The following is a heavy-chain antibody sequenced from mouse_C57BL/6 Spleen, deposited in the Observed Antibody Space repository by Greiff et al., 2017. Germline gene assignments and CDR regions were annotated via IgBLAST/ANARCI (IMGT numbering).Heavy chain of an antibody. CDR3: ARPWDDDMDY. J-gene: IGHJ4*01. D-gene: IGHD4-1*01. CDR2: ISSGSSTI. CDR1: GFTFSDYG. Sequence: EVKLVESGGGLVKPGGSLKLSCAASGFTFSDYGMHWVRQAPEKGLEWVAYISSGSSTIYYADTVKGRFTISRDNAKNTLFLHMSSLRSEDTAMYYCARPWDDDMDYWGQGTSVTVSS. V-gene: IGHV5-17*01.